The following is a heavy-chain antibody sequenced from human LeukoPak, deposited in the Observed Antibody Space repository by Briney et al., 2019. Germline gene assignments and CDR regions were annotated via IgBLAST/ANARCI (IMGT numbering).Heavy chain of an antibody. Sequence: ASVKVSCKASGYTFTSYGISWVRQAPGQGLEWMGWMNPNSGNTGYAQKFQGRVTITRNTSISTAYMELSSLRSEDTAVYYCARSCSIAVVGFHYWGQRTLVTVSS. CDR2: MNPNSGNT. V-gene: IGHV1-8*03. CDR3: ARSCSIAVVGFHY. J-gene: IGHJ4*02. D-gene: IGHD6-19*01. CDR1: GYTFTSYG.